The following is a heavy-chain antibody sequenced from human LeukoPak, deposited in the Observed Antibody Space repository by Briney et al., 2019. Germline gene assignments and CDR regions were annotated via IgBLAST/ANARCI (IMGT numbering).Heavy chain of an antibody. Sequence: PGGSLRLSCAASGFTFSSYAMSWVRQAPGKGLEWVSAISGSGGSTYYADSVKGRFTISRDNSKNTLYLQMNSLRAEDTAVYYCAKDFPHDFWSGDWGYFDYWGQGTLVTVSS. V-gene: IGHV3-23*01. CDR3: AKDFPHDFWSGDWGYFDY. J-gene: IGHJ4*02. D-gene: IGHD3-3*01. CDR2: ISGSGGST. CDR1: GFTFSSYA.